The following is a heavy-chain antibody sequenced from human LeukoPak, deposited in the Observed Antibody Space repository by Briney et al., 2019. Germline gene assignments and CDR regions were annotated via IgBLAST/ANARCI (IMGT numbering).Heavy chain of an antibody. D-gene: IGHD6-19*01. CDR1: GGSISSRSYY. V-gene: IGHV4-39*02. CDR2: VYYSGST. J-gene: IGHJ4*02. Sequence: SETLSLTCTVSGGSISSRSYYWCWIRQPPGKGLEWIGSVYYSGSTYYNPSLRSRVTISLDTSNNHFSLKVSSVTAADTDVYYCARVTSQWPSFGGQGTLVTVSS. CDR3: ARVTSQWPSF.